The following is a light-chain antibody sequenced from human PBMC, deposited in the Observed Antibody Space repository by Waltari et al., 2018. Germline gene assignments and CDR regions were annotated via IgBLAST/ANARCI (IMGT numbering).Light chain of an antibody. CDR2: AAS. Sequence: DLQMTQSPSSLSASVGDRVTISCRASKNIRSYLSWYQQKPGIAPKLVIYAASTLQSGVPSRFSGSGSGTNFTLTITSLQAEDFATYFCQASYTTLYSFGQGTKVEIK. J-gene: IGKJ2*03. CDR3: QASYTTLYS. CDR1: KNIRSY. V-gene: IGKV1-39*01.